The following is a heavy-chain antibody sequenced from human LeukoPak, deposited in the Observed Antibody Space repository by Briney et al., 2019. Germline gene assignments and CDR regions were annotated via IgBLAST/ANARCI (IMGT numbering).Heavy chain of an antibody. CDR1: GCSFTTYW. CDR3: ASPMVRGQVRDFDI. CDR2: IYPCDSDT. V-gene: IGHV5-51*01. J-gene: IGHJ3*02. Sequence: GGSLKISCKGSGCSFTTYWIGWVRPLPGKGLEGMGIIYPCDSDTRYSPSFQGHVTISADKSISTAYLQWRSLKDSDTGMYYCASPMVRGQVRDFDIWGQGTMVTVSS. D-gene: IGHD3-10*01.